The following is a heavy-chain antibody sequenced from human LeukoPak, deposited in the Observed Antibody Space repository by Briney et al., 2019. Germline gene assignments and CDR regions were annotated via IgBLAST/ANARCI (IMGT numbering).Heavy chain of an antibody. CDR3: ARGREIHGGSDTKLDDY. V-gene: IGHV1-2*02. CDR2: ISPRSGDT. J-gene: IGHJ4*02. Sequence: ASVKVSCKASGYSFTDYYMHWVRQAPGQGLEWMGWISPRSGDTSYAQKFQGRVTMTRDTSINTVDMHLSGLTSDDTAVFYCARGREIHGGSDTKLDDYWGQGTLVTVSS. D-gene: IGHD3-10*01. CDR1: GYSFTDYY.